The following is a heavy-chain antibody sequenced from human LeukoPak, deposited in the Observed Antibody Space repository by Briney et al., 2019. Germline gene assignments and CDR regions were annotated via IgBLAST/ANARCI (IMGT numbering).Heavy chain of an antibody. V-gene: IGHV4-34*01. J-gene: IGHJ5*02. CDR3: ARGRPLELLTNWFDP. CDR2: INHSGRT. D-gene: IGHD1-7*01. Sequence: PSETLSLTCAVYGGSFSGYCWSWIRQPPGKGLEWIGEINHSGRTNYNPSLKSRVTISLDTSKNRFSLKLSSVSAADTAVYYCARGRPLELLTNWFDPWGQGTLVTVSS. CDR1: GGSFSGYC.